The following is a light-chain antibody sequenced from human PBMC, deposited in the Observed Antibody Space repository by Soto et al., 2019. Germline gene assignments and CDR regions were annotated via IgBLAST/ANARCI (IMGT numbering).Light chain of an antibody. V-gene: IGKV3-11*01. J-gene: IGKJ2*01. CDR3: QHRGKWPRT. Sequence: EIVLTQSPATLSLSPGERATLSCRASQSVSSYLAWYQQKPGQAPRLLIYGASNRATGIPARFSGSGSGTDFSLTISSLESEAFAVYYCQHRGKWPRTFGQGTKLEIK. CDR2: GAS. CDR1: QSVSSY.